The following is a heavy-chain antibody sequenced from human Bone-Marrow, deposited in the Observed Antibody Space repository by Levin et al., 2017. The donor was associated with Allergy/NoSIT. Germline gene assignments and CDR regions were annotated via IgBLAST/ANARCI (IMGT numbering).Heavy chain of an antibody. CDR1: GFTFSTYD. Sequence: GGSLRLSCAASGFTFSTYDMHWVRHATGKGLEWVSAIGTAGDTYYPGSVKGRFTISRENAKNSLYLQMNSLRAGDRAVYYCARSDEGGMDVWGQGTTVTVSS. CDR3: ARSDEGGMDV. V-gene: IGHV3-13*01. J-gene: IGHJ6*02. CDR2: IGTAGDT.